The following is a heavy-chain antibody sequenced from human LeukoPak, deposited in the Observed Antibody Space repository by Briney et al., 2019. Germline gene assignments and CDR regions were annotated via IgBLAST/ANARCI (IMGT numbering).Heavy chain of an antibody. D-gene: IGHD1-26*01. CDR1: GFTFSSYA. V-gene: IGHV3-23*01. J-gene: IGHJ4*02. CDR2: ISGSGGGT. CDR3: AKSSGSYPYYFDY. Sequence: PGGSLRLSCAASGFTFSSYAMSWVRQAPGEGLEWVSAISGSGGGTYYADSVKGRFTISRDNSKNTLYLQMNSLRAEDTAVYYCAKSSGSYPYYFDYWGQGALVTVSS.